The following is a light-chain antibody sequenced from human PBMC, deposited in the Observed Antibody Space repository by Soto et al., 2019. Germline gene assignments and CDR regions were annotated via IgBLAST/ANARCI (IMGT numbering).Light chain of an antibody. CDR3: AAWDDSLSGVV. V-gene: IGLV1-47*01. Sequence: QPVLTQPPSASGTPGQRVTISCSGSSSNIGSNYVNWYLQLPGTAPKLLIYRNNQGPSGVPDRFSGSKSGTSASLAISGLRSEDEADYYCAAWDDSLSGVVFGGGTKLTV. CDR1: SSNIGSNY. J-gene: IGLJ2*01. CDR2: RNN.